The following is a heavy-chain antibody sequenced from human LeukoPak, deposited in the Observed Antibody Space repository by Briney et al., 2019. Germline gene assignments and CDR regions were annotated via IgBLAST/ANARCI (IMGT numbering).Heavy chain of an antibody. D-gene: IGHD2-2*01. CDR3: ARRQGCSSTSCPPDS. V-gene: IGHV5-51*01. CDR2: IYPGDSDT. J-gene: IGHJ4*02. CDR1: GYSFTSYW. Sequence: GESLKISCKGSGYSFTSYWIGWVRQMPGKGLEWVGIIYPGDSDTRYSPSFQGQVTMSADKSINTAYLQWSSLKASDTAMYYCARRQGCSSTSCPPDSWGQGTLVTVSS.